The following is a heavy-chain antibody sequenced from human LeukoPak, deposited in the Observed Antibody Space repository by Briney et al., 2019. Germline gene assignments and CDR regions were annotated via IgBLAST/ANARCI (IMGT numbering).Heavy chain of an antibody. J-gene: IGHJ4*02. V-gene: IGHV3-30*04. D-gene: IGHD3-3*01. CDR3: ARDPTIQGRGYFDY. CDR1: GFTFSSYA. Sequence: GGSLRLSCAASGFTFSSYAMHWVRQAPGKGLEWVAVISYDGSNKYYADSVKGRFTISRDNSKNTLYLQMNSLRAEDTAVYYCARDPTIQGRGYFDYWGQGTLVTVSS. CDR2: ISYDGSNK.